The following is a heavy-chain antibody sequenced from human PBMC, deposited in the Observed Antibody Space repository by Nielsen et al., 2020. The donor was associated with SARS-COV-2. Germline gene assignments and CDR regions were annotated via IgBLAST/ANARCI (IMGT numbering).Heavy chain of an antibody. CDR2: ISGSGGST. CDR1: GFSFSDSY. J-gene: IGHJ1*01. D-gene: IGHD6-19*01. CDR3: AKMSPPGIAVGTAEYFQH. Sequence: GGSLRLSCAASGFSFSDSYMSWIRQAPGKGLEWVSAISGSGGSTYYADSVKGRFTISRDKSKNTLYVLMNSLRAEDTAIYYCAKMSPPGIAVGTAEYFQHWGQGTLVTVSS. V-gene: IGHV3-23*01.